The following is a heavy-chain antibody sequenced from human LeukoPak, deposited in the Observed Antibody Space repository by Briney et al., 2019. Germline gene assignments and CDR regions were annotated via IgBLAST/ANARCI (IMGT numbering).Heavy chain of an antibody. CDR2: ISGSGRTT. D-gene: IGHD1-7*01. Sequence: GGSLRLSCAASGFTFSSHRMSWVRQAPGKGLEWVSTISGSGRTTYYADSVKGRFTISRDNSKNTLYLQMNSLRAEDTAVYYCAKGDNNWNYRSGTYYYYMDVWGKGTTVTVSS. J-gene: IGHJ6*03. V-gene: IGHV3-23*01. CDR1: GFTFSSHR. CDR3: AKGDNNWNYRSGTYYYYMDV.